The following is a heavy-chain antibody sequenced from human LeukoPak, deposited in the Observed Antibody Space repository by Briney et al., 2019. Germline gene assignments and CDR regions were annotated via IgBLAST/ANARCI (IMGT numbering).Heavy chain of an antibody. Sequence: PSQTLSLTCTVSGGSISSGGYYCSWIRQHPGKGLEWIGYIYYSGITYYNPSLKSRVTISIDTSKSQFSLKLNSVTAADTAVYYCARDRSIAAAGYYFDYWGQGTLVTVSS. CDR3: ARDRSIAAAGYYFDY. J-gene: IGHJ4*02. D-gene: IGHD6-13*01. V-gene: IGHV4-31*03. CDR1: GGSISSGGYY. CDR2: IYYSGIT.